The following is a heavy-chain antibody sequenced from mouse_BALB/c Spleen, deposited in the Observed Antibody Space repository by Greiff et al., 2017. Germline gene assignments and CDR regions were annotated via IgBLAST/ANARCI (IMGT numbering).Heavy chain of an antibody. Sequence: EVQGVESGGGLVKPGGSLKLSCAASGFTFSSYTMSWVRQTPEKRLEWVATISSGGSYTYYPDSVKGRFTISRDNAKNTLYLQMSSLKSEDTAMYYCTRDRDYGSSYGAMDYWGQGTSVTVSS. D-gene: IGHD1-1*01. V-gene: IGHV5-6-4*01. J-gene: IGHJ4*01. CDR3: TRDRDYGSSYGAMDY. CDR1: GFTFSSYT. CDR2: ISSGGSYT.